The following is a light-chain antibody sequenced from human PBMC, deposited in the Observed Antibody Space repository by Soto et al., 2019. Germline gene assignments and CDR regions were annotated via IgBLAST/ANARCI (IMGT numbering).Light chain of an antibody. Sequence: QSVLTQPASVSGSPGQSLTSSALETTSTVGGNNHVSWYQQHPGKAPKLMIYDVSNRPSGVSNRFFGSKSGNTASLTISGLQAEDEADYWCSSFTTSGSRYVFGTGTKLTVL. CDR2: DVS. CDR1: TSTVGGNNH. V-gene: IGLV2-14*01. J-gene: IGLJ1*01. CDR3: SSFTTSGSRYV.